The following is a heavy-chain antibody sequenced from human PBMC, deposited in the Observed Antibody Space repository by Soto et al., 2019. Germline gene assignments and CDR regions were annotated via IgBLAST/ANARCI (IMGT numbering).Heavy chain of an antibody. CDR3: ARDALLDYSCSGYKYFDY. V-gene: IGHV3-48*01. Sequence: EVQLVESGGGLVQPGGSLRLSCAASGFTFSSYSMNWVRQAPGKGLEWVSYISSSSSTIYYADSVKGRFTISRDNAKNTLSLQMNSLRAEDTDVYYCARDALLDYSCSGYKYFDYWGQGTLVTVSS. CDR2: ISSSSSTI. CDR1: GFTFSSYS. J-gene: IGHJ4*02. D-gene: IGHD6-13*01.